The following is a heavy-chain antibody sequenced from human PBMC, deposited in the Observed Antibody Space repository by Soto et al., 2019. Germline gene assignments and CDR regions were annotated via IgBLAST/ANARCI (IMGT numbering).Heavy chain of an antibody. J-gene: IGHJ4*02. D-gene: IGHD2-8*02. CDR1: GGSVSSGSYY. CDR3: ARDKITGLIDD. Sequence: SETLSLTCTVSGGSVSSGSYYWSWIRQPPGKGLEWIGYIYYSGSTNYNPSLKSRVTISVDTSKNQFSLKLSSVTAADTAVYYCARDKITGLIDDWGQGTLVNVSS. V-gene: IGHV4-61*01. CDR2: IYYSGST.